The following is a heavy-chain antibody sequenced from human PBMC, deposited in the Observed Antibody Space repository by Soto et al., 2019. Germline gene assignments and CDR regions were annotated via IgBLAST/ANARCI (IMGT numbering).Heavy chain of an antibody. Sequence: GGSLRLSCAASGFTFSSYGMHWVRQAPGKGLEWVAVIWYDGSNKYYADSVKGRFTISRDNSKNTLYLQMNSLRAEDTAVYYFARVPAVYANYYYYGMDVWGQGTTVTVSS. CDR2: IWYDGSNK. CDR3: ARVPAVYANYYYYGMDV. J-gene: IGHJ6*02. V-gene: IGHV3-33*01. D-gene: IGHD2-8*01. CDR1: GFTFSSYG.